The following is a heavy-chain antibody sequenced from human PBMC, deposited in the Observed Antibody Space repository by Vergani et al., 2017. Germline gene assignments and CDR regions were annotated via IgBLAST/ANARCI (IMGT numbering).Heavy chain of an antibody. Sequence: QVQLQESGPGLVKPPETLSLTCAVYGGSFSGYYWSWIRQPPGKGLEWIGEINHSGSTNYNPSLKSRVTISVDTSKNQFSLKLSSVTAADTAVYYCARNLRSTNGYFDLWGRGTLVTVSS. CDR1: GGSFSGYY. D-gene: IGHD4-17*01. J-gene: IGHJ2*01. CDR2: INHSGST. CDR3: ARNLRSTNGYFDL. V-gene: IGHV4-34*01.